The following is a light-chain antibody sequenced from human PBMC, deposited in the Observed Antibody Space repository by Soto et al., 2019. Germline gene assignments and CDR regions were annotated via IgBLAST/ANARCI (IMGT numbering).Light chain of an antibody. CDR3: QQYYNWWT. Sequence: MTQSPATLSVSPGERATLSCRASQSVSSNLAWFQQKPGQAPRLLIYETSTRATGIPARFSGSGSGTDFPLTISGLQSEDSAVYYCQQYYNWWTFGQGTKVEIK. V-gene: IGKV3-15*01. CDR2: ETS. J-gene: IGKJ1*01. CDR1: QSVSSN.